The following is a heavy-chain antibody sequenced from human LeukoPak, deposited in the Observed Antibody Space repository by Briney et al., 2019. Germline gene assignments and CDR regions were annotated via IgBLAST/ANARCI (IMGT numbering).Heavy chain of an antibody. CDR1: GYTFTGYY. V-gene: IGHV1-2*02. D-gene: IGHD6-13*01. CDR2: INPNSGGT. CDR3: ARDMYSSSWYILDY. Sequence: ASVKVSCTASGYTFTGYYMHWVRPAPGQGPAWMGWINPNSGGTNYAQKFQGRVTMTRDTSISTAYMELSRLRSDDTAVYYCARDMYSSSWYILDYWGQGTLVTVSS. J-gene: IGHJ4*02.